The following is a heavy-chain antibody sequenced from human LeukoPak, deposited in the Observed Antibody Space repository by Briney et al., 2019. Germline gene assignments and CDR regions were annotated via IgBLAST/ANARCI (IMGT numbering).Heavy chain of an antibody. J-gene: IGHJ6*02. D-gene: IGHD2-2*01. CDR1: GGTFSSYA. V-gene: IGHV1-69*04. Sequence: SVKVSCKASGGTFSSYAISWVRQAPGQGLEWMGRIIPILGIANYAQKFQGRATITADKSTSTAYMELSSLRSEDTAVYYCARDVVPAATGYYYYGMDVWGQGTTVTVSS. CDR3: ARDVVPAATGYYYYGMDV. CDR2: IIPILGIA.